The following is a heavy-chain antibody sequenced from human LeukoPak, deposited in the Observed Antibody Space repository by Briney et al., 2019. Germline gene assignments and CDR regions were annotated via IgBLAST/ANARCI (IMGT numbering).Heavy chain of an antibody. Sequence: GGSLRLSCAASGFTFSSYAMSWVRQAPGKGLEWVSAIRGSGGSTYYADSVKGRFTISRDNSKNTLYLQMNRLRCEDTVVYYGAKDGGSSSWYPDYWGQGTLVTVSS. D-gene: IGHD6-13*01. V-gene: IGHV3-23*01. J-gene: IGHJ4*02. CDR3: AKDGGSSSWYPDY. CDR1: GFTFSSYA. CDR2: IRGSGGST.